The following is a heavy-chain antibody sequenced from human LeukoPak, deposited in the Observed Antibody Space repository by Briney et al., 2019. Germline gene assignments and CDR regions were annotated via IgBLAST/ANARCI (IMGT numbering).Heavy chain of an antibody. J-gene: IGHJ5*02. Sequence: SETLSLTCAVSGGSISSGGYYWSWIRQPPGKGLEWIGYIYYSGSTNYNPSLKSRVTISVDTSKNQFSLKLSSVTAADTAVYYCARARYSSGWYRANWFDPWGQGTLVTISS. D-gene: IGHD6-19*01. V-gene: IGHV4-61*08. CDR1: GGSISSGGYY. CDR2: IYYSGST. CDR3: ARARYSSGWYRANWFDP.